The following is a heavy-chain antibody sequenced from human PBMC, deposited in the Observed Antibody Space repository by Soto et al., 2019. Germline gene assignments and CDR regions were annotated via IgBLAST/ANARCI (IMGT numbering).Heavy chain of an antibody. CDR3: ARDLWGYCGTDCYPLDV. CDR2: IYYDGST. V-gene: IGHV4-59*01. J-gene: IGHJ6*02. Sequence: SETLSLTSAVSGGTMNSYYWAWARQPPERGLEWIGFIYYDGSTVYNPSFKSRVTISVDTSKNQFSLKLNSVTAADTAVYYCARDLWGYCGTDCYPLDVWGQGTTVTVSS. D-gene: IGHD2-21*02. CDR1: GGTMNSYY.